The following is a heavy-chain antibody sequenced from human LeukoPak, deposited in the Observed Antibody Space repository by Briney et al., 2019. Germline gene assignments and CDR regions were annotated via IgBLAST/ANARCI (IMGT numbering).Heavy chain of an antibody. D-gene: IGHD3-10*01. CDR2: ISGSGGST. V-gene: IGHV3-23*01. CDR1: GFTFSSYA. Sequence: PGGSLRLSCAASGFTFSSYAMSWVRQAPGKGLEWVSAISGSGGSTYYADSVKGRFTISRDNSKNTLYLQMNSLRAEDTAVYYCAKPYMVRGVIRPFDYWGQGTLVTVSS. J-gene: IGHJ4*02. CDR3: AKPYMVRGVIRPFDY.